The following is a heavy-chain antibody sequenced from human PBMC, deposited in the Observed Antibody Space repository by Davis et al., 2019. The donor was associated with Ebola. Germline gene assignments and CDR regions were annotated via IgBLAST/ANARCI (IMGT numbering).Heavy chain of an antibody. Sequence: SETLSLTCTVSGGSISSYYWSWIRQPPGKGLEWIGYIYYSGSTNYNPSLKIRVTISVDTSKNQFSLKLSSVTAADTAVYYCARDGVHYYDSSGYYGVGHWFDPWGQGTLVTVSS. CDR3: ARDGVHYYDSSGYYGVGHWFDP. CDR1: GGSISSYY. CDR2: IYYSGST. V-gene: IGHV4-59*01. D-gene: IGHD3-22*01. J-gene: IGHJ5*02.